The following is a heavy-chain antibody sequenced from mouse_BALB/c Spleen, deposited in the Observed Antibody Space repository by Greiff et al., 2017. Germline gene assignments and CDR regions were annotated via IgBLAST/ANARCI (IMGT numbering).Heavy chain of an antibody. CDR2: IDPENGDT. CDR3: NGGGSPGGFAY. CDR1: GFNIKDYY. J-gene: IGHJ3*01. V-gene: IGHV14-4*02. Sequence: EVKLMESGAELVRSGASVKLSCTASGFNIKDYYMHWVKQRPEQGLEWIGWIDPENGDTDYAPKFQGKATMTADTSSNTAYLQLSSLTSEDTAVYYCNGGGSPGGFAYWGQGTLVTVSA.